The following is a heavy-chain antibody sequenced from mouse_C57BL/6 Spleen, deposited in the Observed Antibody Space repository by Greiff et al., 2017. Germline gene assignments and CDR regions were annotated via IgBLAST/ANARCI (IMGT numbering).Heavy chain of an antibody. CDR1: GYAFSSSW. J-gene: IGHJ4*01. CDR3: ARDGTRDYYAMDY. D-gene: IGHD4-1*01. V-gene: IGHV1-82*01. CDR2: IYPGDGDT. Sequence: VKLVESGPELVKPGASVKISCKASGYAFSSSWMNWVKQRPGKGLEWIGRIYPGDGDTNYNGKFKGKATLTADKSSSTAYMQLSSLTSEDSAVYFCARDGTRDYYAMDYWGQGTSVTVSS.